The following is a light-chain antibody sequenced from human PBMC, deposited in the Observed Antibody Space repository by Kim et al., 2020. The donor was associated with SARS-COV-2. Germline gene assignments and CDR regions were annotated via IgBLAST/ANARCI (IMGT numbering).Light chain of an antibody. CDR2: TLA. V-gene: IGKV2-40*01. CDR1: VALLDDNDVNLY. Sequence: ASISCSAMVALLDDNDVNLYLAWYVHKTCQSPQLLIHTLAPRASVVADTFSGSASGTDFTLKIRGVEAEDVRVYYCLQRMEFPFTFGQGTKLEI. CDR3: LQRMEFPFT. J-gene: IGKJ2*01.